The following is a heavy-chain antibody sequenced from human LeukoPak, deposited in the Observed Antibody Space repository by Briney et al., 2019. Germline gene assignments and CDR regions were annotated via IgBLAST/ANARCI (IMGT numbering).Heavy chain of an antibody. CDR3: AKGREGGGGSGWEYYFDY. CDR1: GFTFSSYA. D-gene: IGHD6-19*01. Sequence: GGSLRLSCAASGFTFSSYAMSWVRQAPGKGLEWVSAISGSGGSTYYADSVKGRFTISRDNSKNTLYLQMNSLRAEDTAVYYCAKGREGGGGSGWEYYFDYWGQGTLVTVSS. CDR2: ISGSGGST. V-gene: IGHV3-23*01. J-gene: IGHJ4*02.